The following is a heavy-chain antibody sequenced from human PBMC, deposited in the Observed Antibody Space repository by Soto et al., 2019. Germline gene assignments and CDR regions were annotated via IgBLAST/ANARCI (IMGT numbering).Heavy chain of an antibody. CDR3: ARAPVVTSLYYFDY. J-gene: IGHJ4*02. D-gene: IGHD2-21*02. V-gene: IGHV4-31*03. CDR1: GGSISSGGYY. Sequence: SETLSLTCTVSGGSISSGGYYWSWIRQHPGKGLEWIGYIYYSGSTYYNPSLKSRVTISVDTSKNQFSLKLSSVTAADTAVYYCARAPVVTSLYYFDYWGQGTLVTVSS. CDR2: IYYSGST.